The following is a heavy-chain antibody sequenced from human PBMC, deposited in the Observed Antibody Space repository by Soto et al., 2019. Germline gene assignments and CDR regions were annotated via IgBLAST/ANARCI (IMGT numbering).Heavy chain of an antibody. CDR3: ARGNQATMVVY. J-gene: IGHJ4*02. CDR1: GGSISSYY. D-gene: IGHD3-10*01. V-gene: IGHV4-59*01. Sequence: ETLSLTCTVSGGSISSYYWSWIRQPPGKGLEWIGYIYYSGSTNYNPSLKSRVTISVDTSKNQFSLKLSSVTAADTAVYYCARGNQATMVVYWGQGTLVTVSS. CDR2: IYYSGST.